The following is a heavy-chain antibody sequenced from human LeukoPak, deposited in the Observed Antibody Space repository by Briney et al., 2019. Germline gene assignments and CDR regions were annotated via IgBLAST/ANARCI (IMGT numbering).Heavy chain of an antibody. J-gene: IGHJ4*02. V-gene: IGHV3-7*01. CDR3: AMSWDY. Sequence: GGSLRLSCAASGFTFSSYWTSWVRQAPGKGLEWVANIKQDGSEKYYVDSVKGRFTISRDNAKNSLYLQMNSLRAEDTAVYYCAMSWDYWGQGTLVTVSS. CDR1: GFTFSSYW. CDR2: IKQDGSEK.